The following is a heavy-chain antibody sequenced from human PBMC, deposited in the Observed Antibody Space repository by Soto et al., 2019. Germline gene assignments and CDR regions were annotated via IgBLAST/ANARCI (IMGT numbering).Heavy chain of an antibody. CDR1: GFSLSNSGVC. V-gene: IGHV2-5*02. Sequence: QITLKESGPTLVKPTQTLTPTCTFFGFSLSNSGVCVGWILQPPVKALEWLALIYWDNAKRYSPSLKSRLTITKETSKNQVVLTMNNMDPVDTSTYYCAHGGHNRSIGYYYYLDYGGQGTLVTVS. D-gene: IGHD3-22*01. CDR2: IYWDNAK. J-gene: IGHJ4*02. CDR3: AHGGHNRSIGYYYYLDY.